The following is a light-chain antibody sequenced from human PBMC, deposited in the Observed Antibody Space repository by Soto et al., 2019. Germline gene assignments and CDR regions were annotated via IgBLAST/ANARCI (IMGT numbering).Light chain of an antibody. CDR2: AAS. Sequence: IWMTQSPSFLSASVGDRVTITCRASQGISSFLAWYQQKPGKAPNLLMYAASTLQSGVPSRFSGGESGTEYTLTISSLQPEDSATYYCQQLYIFPLTFGQGTRLEI. J-gene: IGKJ5*01. CDR1: QGISSF. V-gene: IGKV1-9*01. CDR3: QQLYIFPLT.